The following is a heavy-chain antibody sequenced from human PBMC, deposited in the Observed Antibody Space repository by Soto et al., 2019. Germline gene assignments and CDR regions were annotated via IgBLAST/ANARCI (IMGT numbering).Heavy chain of an antibody. Sequence: QVPLVQSGAEVKKPGASVKVSCKASGYTFTSYDINWVRQATGQGLEWMGWMNPNSGNTGYAQKFQGRVTMTRNTPISTAYMELSSLRSEDTAVYYCARGEMATITGSWYFDLWGRGTLVTVSS. D-gene: IGHD5-12*01. CDR2: MNPNSGNT. CDR3: ARGEMATITGSWYFDL. CDR1: GYTFTSYD. V-gene: IGHV1-8*01. J-gene: IGHJ2*01.